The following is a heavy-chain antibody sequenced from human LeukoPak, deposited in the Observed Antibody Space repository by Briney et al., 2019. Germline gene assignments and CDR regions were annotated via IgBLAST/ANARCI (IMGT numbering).Heavy chain of an antibody. V-gene: IGHV3-23*01. J-gene: IGHJ4*02. CDR1: GITLSNYG. Sequence: GGSLRLSCAVSGITLSNYGMSWVRQAPGKGLEWVAGISDSGGRRNYADSVKGRFTISRDNPKNTLYLQMNSLRAEDTAVYFCAKRGVVIRVILVGFHKEAYYFDSWGQGALVTVSS. CDR2: ISDSGGRR. D-gene: IGHD3-22*01. CDR3: AKRGVVIRVILVGFHKEAYYFDS.